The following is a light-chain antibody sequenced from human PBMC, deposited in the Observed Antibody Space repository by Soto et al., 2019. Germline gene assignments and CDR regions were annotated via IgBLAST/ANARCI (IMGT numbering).Light chain of an antibody. Sequence: QSVLTQPASVSGSPGQSITISCTGTSSDVGSYNLVSWYQQHPGKAPKLMIYEVSKRPSGVSNRFSGSKSGNTASLTISGLQAEDEADYYCCSYAGSSTSIFGNGTKVTVL. CDR2: EVS. J-gene: IGLJ1*01. V-gene: IGLV2-23*02. CDR1: SSDVGSYNL. CDR3: CSYAGSSTSI.